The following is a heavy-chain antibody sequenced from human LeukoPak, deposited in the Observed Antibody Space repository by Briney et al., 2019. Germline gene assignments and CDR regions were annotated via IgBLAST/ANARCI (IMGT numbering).Heavy chain of an antibody. CDR3: ARDKGSTMVRGVIAYNWFDP. V-gene: IGHV1-46*01. J-gene: IGHJ5*02. Sequence: ASVKVSCKASGYTFTSYYMHWVRQAPGQGLEWMGIINPSGGSTSYAQKFQGRVTMTRDTSTSTVYMELSSLRSEDTAVYYCARDKGSTMVRGVIAYNWFDPWGQGTLVTVSS. D-gene: IGHD3-10*01. CDR2: INPSGGST. CDR1: GYTFTSYY.